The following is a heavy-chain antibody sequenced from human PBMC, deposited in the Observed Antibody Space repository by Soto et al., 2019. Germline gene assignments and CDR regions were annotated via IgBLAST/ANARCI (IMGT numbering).Heavy chain of an antibody. J-gene: IGHJ5*01. Sequence: QVQLVQSGAEVKRPGSSVKVSCKASGGTFGTYVIAWVRQAPGQGLEWMGGIIPIVGAANSTHKFQGRLTMNEDESTSTVYMELSNLRSENTPFYFFARDPGFLDEQWGGWFDSGGHGTRVTVSS. V-gene: IGHV1-69*01. CDR1: GGTFGTYV. CDR3: ARDPGFLDEQWGGWFDS. CDR2: IIPIVGAA. D-gene: IGHD3-9*01.